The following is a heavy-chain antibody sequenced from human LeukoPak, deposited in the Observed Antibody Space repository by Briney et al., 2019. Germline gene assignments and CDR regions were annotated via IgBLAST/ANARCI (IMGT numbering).Heavy chain of an antibody. CDR3: ARQGPTVTTPPYYYYYYMDV. V-gene: IGHV3-66*04. D-gene: IGHD4-11*01. CDR1: GFTFSSYS. CDR2: IYSGGST. Sequence: GGSLRLSCAASGFTFSSYSMNWVRQAPGKGLEWVSVIYSGGSTYYADSVKGRFTISRDNAKNSLYLQMNSLRAEDTAVYYCARQGPTVTTPPYYYYYYMDVWGKGTTVTVSS. J-gene: IGHJ6*03.